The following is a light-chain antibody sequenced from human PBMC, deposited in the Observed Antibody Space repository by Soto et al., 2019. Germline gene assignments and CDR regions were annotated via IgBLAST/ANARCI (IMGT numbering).Light chain of an antibody. CDR2: GAS. Sequence: EIVLTQSPCTLXXXPXXXAXXXCXASQSVSSSYLAWYQQKPGQAPRLLIYGASSRATGIPDRFSGSGSGTDFTLTISRLEPEDFAVYYCQQYGSSPLTFGGGTKVDIK. V-gene: IGKV3-20*01. CDR3: QQYGSSPLT. J-gene: IGKJ4*01. CDR1: QSVSSSY.